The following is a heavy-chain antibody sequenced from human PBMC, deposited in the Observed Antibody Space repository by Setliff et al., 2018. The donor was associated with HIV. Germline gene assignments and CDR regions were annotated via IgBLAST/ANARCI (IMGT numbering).Heavy chain of an antibody. V-gene: IGHV1-69*10. CDR2: IIPILGPA. CDR3: ARVATLTTPFDY. Sequence: GASVKVSCKASGGTFSSYAISWVRQAPGQGLEWMGGIIPILGPANYAQKFQGRVTMTRDTSISTAYMELSSLISDDTAVYFCARVATLTTPFDYWGQGTLVTVSS. D-gene: IGHD5-12*01. CDR1: GGTFSSYA. J-gene: IGHJ4*02.